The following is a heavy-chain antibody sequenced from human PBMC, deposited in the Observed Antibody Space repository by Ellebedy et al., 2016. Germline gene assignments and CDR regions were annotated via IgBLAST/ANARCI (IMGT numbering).Heavy chain of an antibody. CDR3: AGGSGWLCDQ. Sequence: GGSLRLSCAASGFTFSTSAMSWVRQPPGKGLEWVANIKQDGSQIQYVDSVKGRFTISRDNAKNSLYLQMNSLRAEDTAVYYCAGGSGWLCDQWGQGTLVTVSS. CDR1: GFTFSTSA. J-gene: IGHJ4*02. D-gene: IGHD6-19*01. V-gene: IGHV3-7*01. CDR2: IKQDGSQI.